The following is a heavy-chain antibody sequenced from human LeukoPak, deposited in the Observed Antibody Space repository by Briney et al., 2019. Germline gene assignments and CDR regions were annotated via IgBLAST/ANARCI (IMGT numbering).Heavy chain of an antibody. D-gene: IGHD6-19*01. CDR1: GGTFSRYA. J-gene: IGHJ4*02. CDR3: ARVYSSGWCFDY. V-gene: IGHV1-69*05. CDR2: ITPMFGTA. Sequence: SVKVSCKASGGTFSRYAISWVRQAPGQGLEWMGGITPMFGTANYAQKFQGRVTMTTDTSTSTAYMELRSLRSDDTAVYYCARVYSSGWCFDYWGQGTLVTVSS.